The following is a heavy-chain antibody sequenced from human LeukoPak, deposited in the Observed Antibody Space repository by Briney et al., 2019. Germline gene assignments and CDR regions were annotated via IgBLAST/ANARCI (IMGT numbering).Heavy chain of an antibody. Sequence: PGGSLRLSCAASGFTFSSYGMHWVRQAPGKGLEWVAFIRYDGSSKYYADSVKGRFTISRDNSKNTLYLQMNSLRAEDTAVYYCATDLEYSSSSGDYWGQGTLVTVSS. CDR3: ATDLEYSSSSGDY. D-gene: IGHD6-6*01. CDR2: IRYDGSSK. J-gene: IGHJ4*02. V-gene: IGHV3-30*02. CDR1: GFTFSSYG.